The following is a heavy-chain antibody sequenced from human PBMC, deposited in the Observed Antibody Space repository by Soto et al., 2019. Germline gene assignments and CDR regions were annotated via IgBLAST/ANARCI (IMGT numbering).Heavy chain of an antibody. Sequence: VQLVQSGAEVKKPGSSVKVSCKASRGTFTNYAFSWVRQAPGQGLEWLGGIITIFGTADYAQKFQGRVTITADESTSTAKMELRSLRSDDTSVYYCTRRLKDAGIGGNCHYGMDVWGQGTTVTVSS. CDR1: RGTFTNYA. D-gene: IGHD6-13*01. V-gene: IGHV1-69*13. CDR3: TRRLKDAGIGGNCHYGMDV. J-gene: IGHJ6*02. CDR2: IITIFGTA.